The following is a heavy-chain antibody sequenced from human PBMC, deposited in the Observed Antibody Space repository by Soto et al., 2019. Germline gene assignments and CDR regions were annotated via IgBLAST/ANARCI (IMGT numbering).Heavy chain of an antibody. D-gene: IGHD3-22*01. CDR2: ISSSSSYI. CDR3: VGRDSSGYYTPFDY. V-gene: IGHV3-21*01. Sequence: EVQLVESGGGLVKPGGSLRLSCAASGFTFSSYSMNWVRQAPGKGLEWVSSISSSSSYIYYADSVKGRFTISRDNAKNSLYLQMNSLRAEDTAVYYCVGRDSSGYYTPFDYWGQGTLVTVSS. CDR1: GFTFSSYS. J-gene: IGHJ4*02.